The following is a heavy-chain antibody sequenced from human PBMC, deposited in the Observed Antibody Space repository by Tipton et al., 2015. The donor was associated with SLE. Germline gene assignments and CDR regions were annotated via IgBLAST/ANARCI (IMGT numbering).Heavy chain of an antibody. Sequence: SLRLSCAVSGFTFSDYAMTWVRQAPGKGLEWVSGISGSGTTTHYADSVRGRFTMSRDNSKNTLYLQMNSLTAEDTAVYYCARGGADYGTDVWGQGTTVTVSS. J-gene: IGHJ6*02. CDR1: GFTFSDYA. CDR2: ISGSGTTT. D-gene: IGHD4-17*01. CDR3: ARGGADYGTDV. V-gene: IGHV3-23*01.